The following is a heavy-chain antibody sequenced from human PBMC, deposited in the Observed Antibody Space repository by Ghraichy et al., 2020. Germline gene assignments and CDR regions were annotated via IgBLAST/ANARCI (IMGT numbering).Heavy chain of an antibody. D-gene: IGHD6-19*01. CDR2: ISYDGSNQ. CDR3: AKEREQWLARHDAFDI. V-gene: IGHV3-30*18. J-gene: IGHJ3*02. CDR1: GFTFSRYG. Sequence: GGSLRLSCAASGFTFSRYGMHWVRQAPGKGLEWVAVISYDGSNQYYSDSVKGRFTISRDNSKNTLYLQMNSLRGEDTAVYYCAKEREQWLARHDAFDIWGQGTMVTVSS.